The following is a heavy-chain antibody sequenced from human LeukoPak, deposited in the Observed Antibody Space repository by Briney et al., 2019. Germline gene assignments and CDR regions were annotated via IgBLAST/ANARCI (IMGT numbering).Heavy chain of an antibody. J-gene: IGHJ5*02. Sequence: SETLSLTCAVYGGSFSGYYWSWIRQPPGKGLEWIGEINHSGSTNYNPSLKSRVTISVDTSKNQFSLKLSSVTAADTAVYYCARVQMTTKNWFDPWGQGTLVTVSS. D-gene: IGHD4-17*01. CDR3: ARVQMTTKNWFDP. V-gene: IGHV4-34*01. CDR1: GGSFSGYY. CDR2: INHSGST.